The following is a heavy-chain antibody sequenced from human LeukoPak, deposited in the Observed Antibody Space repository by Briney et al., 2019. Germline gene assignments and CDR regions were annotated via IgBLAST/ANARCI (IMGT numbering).Heavy chain of an antibody. J-gene: IGHJ5*02. CDR3: ARDGQGWLS. CDR2: IYYSGST. Sequence: SETLSLTCTVSGGSISSYYWSWIRQPPGKGLEWIGYIYYSGSTNYNPSLKSRVTISVNTSKNQFSLKLSSVTAADTAVYYCARDGQGWLSWGQGTLVTVSS. D-gene: IGHD3-10*01. CDR1: GGSISSYY. V-gene: IGHV4-59*01.